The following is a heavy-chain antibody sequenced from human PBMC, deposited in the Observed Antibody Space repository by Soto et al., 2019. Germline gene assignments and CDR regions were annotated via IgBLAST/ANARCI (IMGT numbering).Heavy chain of an antibody. Sequence: GGSLRLSCAASGFTFSSYWMHWVRQAPGKGLVWVSRINSDGSSTSYADSVKGRFTISRDNAKNTLYLQMNSLRAEDTAVYYCATERRYFDWPPPNWGKGTLVTVSS. V-gene: IGHV3-74*01. D-gene: IGHD3-9*01. J-gene: IGHJ4*02. CDR3: ATERRYFDWPPPN. CDR2: INSDGSST. CDR1: GFTFSSYW.